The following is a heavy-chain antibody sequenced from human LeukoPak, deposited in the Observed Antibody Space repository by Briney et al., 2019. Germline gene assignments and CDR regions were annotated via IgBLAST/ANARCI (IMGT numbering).Heavy chain of an antibody. V-gene: IGHV3-23*01. J-gene: IGHJ5*02. CDR1: GFTFSSYA. CDR2: ISGSGGST. Sequence: GGSLRLSCAASGFTFSSYAMSWVRQAPGKGLEWVSAISGSGGSTYYADSVKGWFTISRDNSKNTLYLQMNSLRAEDTAVYYCAKDVAISDWFDPWGQGTLVTVSS. CDR3: AKDVAISDWFDP. D-gene: IGHD2-21*01.